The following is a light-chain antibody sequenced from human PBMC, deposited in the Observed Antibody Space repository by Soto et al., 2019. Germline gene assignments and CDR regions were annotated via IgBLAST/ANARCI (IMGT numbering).Light chain of an antibody. J-gene: IGKJ1*01. CDR1: DNIGSN. CDR2: AAS. Sequence: DIEVTQSPASVSASVGDRVTTTCRASDNIGSNLNWYQHQTGTAPKLLIYAASSLQGGVPSRFSGSGYGTDFTLTISRLEPEDFAVYHCQQYGRSPTTFGQGTKVDI. V-gene: IGKV1-39*01. CDR3: QQYGRSPTT.